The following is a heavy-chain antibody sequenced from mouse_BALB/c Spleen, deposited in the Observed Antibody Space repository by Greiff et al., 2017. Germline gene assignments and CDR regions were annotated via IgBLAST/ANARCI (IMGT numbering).Heavy chain of an antibody. Sequence: EVQLQESGPDLVKPSQSLSLTCTVTGYSITSGYSWHWIRQFPGNKLEWMGYIHYSGSTNYNPSLKSRISITRDTSKNQFFLQLNSVTTEDTATYYCARKYGNYGGAMDYWGQGTSVTVSS. CDR1: GYSITSGYS. V-gene: IGHV3-1*02. D-gene: IGHD2-10*02. CDR3: ARKYGNYGGAMDY. CDR2: IHYSGST. J-gene: IGHJ4*01.